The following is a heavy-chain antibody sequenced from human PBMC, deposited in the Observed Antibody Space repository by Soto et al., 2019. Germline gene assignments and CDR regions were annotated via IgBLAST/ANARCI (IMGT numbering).Heavy chain of an antibody. CDR2: ISANNDHT. J-gene: IGHJ4*02. Sequence: QVQLVQSGAEVKKPGASVKVSCKASGYTLNTYGITWVRQAPGQGLECMGWISANNDHTNYPQKLQGRVTMTTDTSTSTAYMALRSLTSDDTDVYYCARVTYFDYWGQGTLVTVSS. CDR1: GYTLNTYG. V-gene: IGHV1-18*01. CDR3: ARVTYFDY.